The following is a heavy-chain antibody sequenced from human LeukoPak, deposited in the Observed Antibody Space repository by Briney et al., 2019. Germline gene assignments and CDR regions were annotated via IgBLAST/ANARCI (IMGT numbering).Heavy chain of an antibody. CDR3: ASRGYCSGGSCYSDY. V-gene: IGHV1-69*13. J-gene: IGHJ4*02. Sequence: ASVKVSCKASGYTFTSYGISWVRQAPGQGLEWMGGIIPIFGTANYAQKFQGRVTITADESTSTAYMELSSLRSEDTAVYYCASRGYCSGGSCYSDYWGQGTLVTVSS. CDR2: IIPIFGTA. D-gene: IGHD2-15*01. CDR1: GYTFTSYG.